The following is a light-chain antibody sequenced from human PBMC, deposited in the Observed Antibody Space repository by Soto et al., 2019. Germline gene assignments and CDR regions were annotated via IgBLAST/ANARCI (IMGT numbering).Light chain of an antibody. Sequence: DIQMTQSPSTLSASVVDIVSITFLSIHSISNRSACYQQHPGKAPKVLIYDASNVESRVPSRFSGSGSGTEFILTISSLQHDDFTTYYCQHSGGMWAFGQGTKGDIK. CDR3: QHSGGMWA. J-gene: IGKJ1*01. V-gene: IGKV1-5*01. CDR1: HSISNR. CDR2: DAS.